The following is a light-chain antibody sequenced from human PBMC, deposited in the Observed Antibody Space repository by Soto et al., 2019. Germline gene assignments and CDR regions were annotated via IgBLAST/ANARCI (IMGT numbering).Light chain of an antibody. CDR1: QSVSSTY. CDR3: KQYGRSPPFT. V-gene: IGKV3-20*01. J-gene: IGKJ2*01. Sequence: EIVLTQSPGTLSLSPGERATLSCRASQSVSSTYIAWYQQNPGQAPRLLIYGAASRATGIPDRFSGSGSGRDFNITISRLEPEDFAVYFCKQYGRSPPFTFGQGTKVEIK. CDR2: GAA.